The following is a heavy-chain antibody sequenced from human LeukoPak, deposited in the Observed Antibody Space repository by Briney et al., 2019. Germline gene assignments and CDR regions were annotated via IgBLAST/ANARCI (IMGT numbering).Heavy chain of an antibody. Sequence: PSPTLSLTCAVTVSSISSGCISSSWIRQPPGKGLEWIGYMYQSGSTYYNPSLKSRVTISEDRSKNQFSLKLSSVTAADTAVYYCARDHGGGSPIDYWGQGTLVTVSS. CDR3: ARDHGGGSPIDY. CDR1: VSSISSGCIS. V-gene: IGHV4-30-2*01. D-gene: IGHD4-23*01. J-gene: IGHJ4*02. CDR2: MYQSGST.